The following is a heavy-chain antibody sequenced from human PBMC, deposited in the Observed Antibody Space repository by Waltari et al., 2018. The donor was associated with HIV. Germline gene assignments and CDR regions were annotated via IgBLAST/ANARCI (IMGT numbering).Heavy chain of an antibody. V-gene: IGHV4-4*07. CDR2: IYTSGST. J-gene: IGHJ6*02. CDR3: AGGGTGMVVAARSDYYYYYGMDV. D-gene: IGHD2-15*01. Sequence: QVQLQESGPGLVKPSETLSLTCTVSGGSIGSYYWSWIRQPAGQGLEWIGRIYTSGSTNYNPSLKSRVTMSVDTSKNQFSLKLSSVTAADTAVYYCAGGGTGMVVAARSDYYYYYGMDVWGQGTTVTVSS. CDR1: GGSIGSYY.